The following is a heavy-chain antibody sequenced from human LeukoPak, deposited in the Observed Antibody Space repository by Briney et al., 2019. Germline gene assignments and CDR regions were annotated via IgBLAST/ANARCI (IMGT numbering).Heavy chain of an antibody. CDR2: ISSSSSYI. V-gene: IGHV3-21*01. D-gene: IGHD2-2*02. J-gene: IGHJ5*02. CDR1: GFTFSSYS. CDR3: AREIVPAAIRFDP. Sequence: PGGSLRLSCAASGFTFSSYSMNWVRQAPGKGLDWVSSISSSSSYIYYADSVKGRFTISRDNAKNSLYLQMNSLRAEDTAVYYCAREIVPAAIRFDPWGQGTLVTVSS.